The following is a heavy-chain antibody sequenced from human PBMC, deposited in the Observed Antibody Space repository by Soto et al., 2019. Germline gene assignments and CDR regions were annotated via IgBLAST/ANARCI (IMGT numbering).Heavy chain of an antibody. V-gene: IGHV4-59*08. D-gene: IGHD6-19*01. CDR1: GSSSRTYY. CDR2: VSDSGTT. J-gene: IGHJ4*02. CDR3: ARGTGYTSGWYEFADY. Sequence: QVQLQESGPGLVKPSETLSLISTVSGSSSRTYYWTWVRQTPGKGLEWIGYVSDSGTTKYSPSLKSRLTISIDTSKNQFTLKLNSVTAADTAMYYCARGTGYTSGWYEFADYWGQGTLVTVSS.